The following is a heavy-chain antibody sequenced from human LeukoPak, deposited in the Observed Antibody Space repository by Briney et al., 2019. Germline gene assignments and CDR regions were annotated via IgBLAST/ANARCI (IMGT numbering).Heavy chain of an antibody. CDR3: ARMTTVTRYFDY. V-gene: IGHV1-2*02. D-gene: IGHD4-11*01. Sequence: GASVKVSCKASGYTFTGYYIHWVRQAPGQGLEWMGWINPNSGGTNYAQKFQGRVTMTRDTSISTAYMELSRLRSDDTAVYYCARMTTVTRYFDYWGQGTLVTVSS. CDR2: INPNSGGT. CDR1: GYTFTGYY. J-gene: IGHJ4*02.